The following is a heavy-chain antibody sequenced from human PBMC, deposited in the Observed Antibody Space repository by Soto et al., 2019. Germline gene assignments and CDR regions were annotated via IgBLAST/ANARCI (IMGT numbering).Heavy chain of an antibody. CDR2: ISYDGNDK. Sequence: ESGGGVVQPGRSLRLSCAASRFTFSDYAIHWVRQAPGKGLEWVAVISYDGNDKYYADSVKGRFTISRDNSKNTLYLQMSSLGPEDTAVYYCARDSSGYYATVDYWGQGTLVTVSS. V-gene: IGHV3-30-3*01. J-gene: IGHJ4*02. D-gene: IGHD3-22*01. CDR1: RFTFSDYA. CDR3: ARDSSGYYATVDY.